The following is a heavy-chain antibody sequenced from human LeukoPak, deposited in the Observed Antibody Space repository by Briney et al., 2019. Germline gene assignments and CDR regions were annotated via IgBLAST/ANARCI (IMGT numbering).Heavy chain of an antibody. CDR3: ARGRRILTSYMDV. V-gene: IGHV4-39*07. J-gene: IGHJ6*03. D-gene: IGHD1-1*01. Sequence: PSETLSLTCTVSGGSISSSSYYWGWIRQPPGKGLEWIGEINHSGSTNYNPSLKSRVTISVDTSKNQFSLKLSSVTAADTAVYYCARGRRILTSYMDVWGKGTTVTVSS. CDR2: INHSGST. CDR1: GGSISSSSYY.